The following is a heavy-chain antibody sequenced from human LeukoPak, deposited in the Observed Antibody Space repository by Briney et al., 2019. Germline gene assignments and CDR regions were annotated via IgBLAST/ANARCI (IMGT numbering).Heavy chain of an antibody. CDR1: GGSISSYY. J-gene: IGHJ4*02. V-gene: IGHV4-4*07. CDR2: IHTSGST. D-gene: IGHD3-16*02. Sequence: SETLSLTCTFSGGSISSYYWSWIRQPAGKGLEWIGRIHTSGSTNYNPSLKSRVTMSVDTSKNQFSLKLTSVTAPDTAVYYCARLIGLGEVSPYFDSWGQGRLVTVSS. CDR3: ARLIGLGEVSPYFDS.